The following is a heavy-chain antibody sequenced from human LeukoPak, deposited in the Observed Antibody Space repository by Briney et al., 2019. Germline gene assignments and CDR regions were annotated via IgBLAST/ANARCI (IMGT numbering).Heavy chain of an antibody. CDR1: GFTFSRYD. CDR3: ARGSGPGVTTIDS. J-gene: IGHJ4*02. V-gene: IGHV3-13*01. CDR2: FHTDGGI. Sequence: PGGSLRLSCAASGFTFSRYDMHWVRRAPGGGLEWVSAFHTDGGIYYLDSVKGRFTISREDAENSLYLQMNTLRAGDTAVYYCARGSGPGVTTIDSWGQGTLVIVSS. D-gene: IGHD4-17*01.